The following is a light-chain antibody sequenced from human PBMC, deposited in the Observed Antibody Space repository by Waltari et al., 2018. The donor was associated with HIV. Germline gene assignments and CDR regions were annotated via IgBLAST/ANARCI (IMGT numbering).Light chain of an antibody. Sequence: QSALTQPASVSGSPGQSITISCTGTSSDVGSYNYVSWYQQHPDKAPKLMIYEVSNRPSGVSNRFSGSKSGNTASLTISGLQAEDEADYYCCSYAGSYGVVFGGGTKLTVL. CDR2: EVS. V-gene: IGLV2-14*01. CDR3: CSYAGSYGVV. J-gene: IGLJ2*01. CDR1: SSDVGSYNY.